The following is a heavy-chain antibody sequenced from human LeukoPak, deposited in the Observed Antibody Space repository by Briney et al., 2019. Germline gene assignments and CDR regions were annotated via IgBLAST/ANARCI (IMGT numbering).Heavy chain of an antibody. CDR3: ALGVRGGYCSSTSCASLGYFQH. CDR1: GYTFTSYG. V-gene: IGHV1-69*13. Sequence: ASVKVSCKASGYTFTSYGISWVRQAPGQGLEWMGGIIPIFGTANYAQKFQGRVTITADESTSTAYMELSSLRSEDTAVYYCALGVRGGYCSSTSCASLGYFQHWGQGTLVTVSS. J-gene: IGHJ1*01. D-gene: IGHD2-2*01. CDR2: IIPIFGTA.